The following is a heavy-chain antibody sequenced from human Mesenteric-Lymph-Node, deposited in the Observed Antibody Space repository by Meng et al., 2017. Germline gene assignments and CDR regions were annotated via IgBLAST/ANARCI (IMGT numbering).Heavy chain of an antibody. CDR2: IYHGVNI. D-gene: IGHD3-10*01. J-gene: IGHJ5*02. CDR3: VRDTRRGGGWFDP. CDR1: GGHKTMGDYS. V-gene: IGHV4-30-2*01. Sequence: RPPPGSGPGLGEPSGTLALTGTVSGGHKTMGDYSWTWIRQPPGKVLEWIGYIYHGVNIYYTPSLRIRGTISVDKSRNQFFLKLTSVSAADTAVYYCVRDTRRGGGWFDPWGQGTLVTVSS.